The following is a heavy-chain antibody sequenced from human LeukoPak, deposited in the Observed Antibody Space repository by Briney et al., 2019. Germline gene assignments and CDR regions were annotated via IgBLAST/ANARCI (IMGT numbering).Heavy chain of an antibody. CDR3: ARGKDHDFWNPFDH. Sequence: GGSLRLSCAASGFTFSSYSMNWVRQAPGKGLEWVSGIDGSGGRPPSADSVKGRFTISRDISRNTLYLQMDSLRAEDTAAYYCARGKDHDFWNPFDHWGQGTLVTVSS. CDR2: IDGSGGRP. CDR1: GFTFSSYS. V-gene: IGHV3-23*01. D-gene: IGHD3-3*01. J-gene: IGHJ4*02.